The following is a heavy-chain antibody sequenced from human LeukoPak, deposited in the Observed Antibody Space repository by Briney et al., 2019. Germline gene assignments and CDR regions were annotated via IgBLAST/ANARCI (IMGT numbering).Heavy chain of an antibody. CDR1: GFTFSSYA. CDR3: AKRMGDY. Sequence: QPGGSLRLSCEASGFTFSSYAMSWVRQAPGKGLEWVSSISDSGGSTFYADSVKGRFTISRDNSKNALYLRMNSLRAEDTAIYFCAKRMGDYWGQGTLVTVSS. CDR2: ISDSGGST. J-gene: IGHJ4*02. D-gene: IGHD2-8*01. V-gene: IGHV3-23*01.